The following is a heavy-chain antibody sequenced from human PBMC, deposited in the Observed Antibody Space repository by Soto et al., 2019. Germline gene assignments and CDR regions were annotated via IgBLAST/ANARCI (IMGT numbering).Heavy chain of an antibody. CDR1: GYSFTSLD. CDR2: MEPSTGRT. D-gene: IGHD1-26*01. J-gene: IGHJ4*02. Sequence: QVQLVQSGAEVREPGASVKVSCKASGYSFTSLDINWVRQTAGQGLEWMGWMEPSTGRTGYAQKFQGRVTMNRDTSINTDYMELTTLTSDDTAFYYCARGVSAGVDYWGQGTLVTVSS. V-gene: IGHV1-8*01. CDR3: ARGVSAGVDY.